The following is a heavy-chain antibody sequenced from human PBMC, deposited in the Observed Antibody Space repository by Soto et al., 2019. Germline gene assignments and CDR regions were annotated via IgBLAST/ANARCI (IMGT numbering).Heavy chain of an antibody. D-gene: IGHD6-6*01. CDR1: GFNFSRYD. CDR3: ARGSRPDDYNYYYYMDV. J-gene: IGHJ6*03. CDR2: IGTAGDT. Sequence: EVQLVESGGGLVQPGGSLRLSCAASGFNFSRYDMHWVRQVTGKGLEGVSVIGTAGDTYYPGSVKGRFTISRENAKNSLDLQMNSLRAGDTAVYYCARGSRPDDYNYYYYMDVWGKGTTVTVSS. V-gene: IGHV3-13*01.